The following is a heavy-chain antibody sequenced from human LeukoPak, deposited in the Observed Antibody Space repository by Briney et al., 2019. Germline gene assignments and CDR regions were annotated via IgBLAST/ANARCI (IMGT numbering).Heavy chain of an antibody. J-gene: IGHJ4*02. CDR3: AAGYSYGYETYDFDY. Sequence: SVTVSCTASGFTFTSSAVQWVRQARGQRLEWIGWIVVGSGNTNYAQKFQERVTITRDMSTSTAYMELSSLRSEDTAMYYCAAGYSYGYETYDFDYWGQGTLVTVSS. CDR1: GFTFTSSA. D-gene: IGHD5-18*01. CDR2: IVVGSGNT. V-gene: IGHV1-58*01.